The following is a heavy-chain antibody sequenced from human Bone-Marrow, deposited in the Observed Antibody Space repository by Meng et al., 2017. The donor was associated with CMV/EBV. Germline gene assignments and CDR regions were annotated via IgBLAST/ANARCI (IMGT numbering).Heavy chain of an antibody. CDR1: GGTVRRYS. V-gene: IGHV1-69*09. D-gene: IGHD3-22*01. CDR2: IIHMLGIA. Sequence: VEMVQAVGWLKKRGSSVKVTWKAFGGTVRRYSIRWVRQATGKGLEWMGRIIHMLGIANYAQKFQGRVTITADKSTSTAYMELSSLRSEDTAVYYCAREDSSGYSYYFDYWGQGTLVTVSS. J-gene: IGHJ4*02. CDR3: AREDSSGYSYYFDY.